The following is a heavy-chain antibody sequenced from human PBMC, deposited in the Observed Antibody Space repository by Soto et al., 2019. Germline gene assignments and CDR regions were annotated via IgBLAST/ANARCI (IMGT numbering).Heavy chain of an antibody. Sequence: PSETLSLTCTVSGGSINSYFWSWIRQSPGKGPEWIGHIYYSGSTSYSPSLKSRVSISVDTSKNQSSLEVHSVTAADTAVYYCARAGTNMVPFAYWGQGTLVTVS. J-gene: IGHJ4*02. CDR3: ARAGTNMVPFAY. CDR2: IYYSGST. CDR1: GGSINSYF. D-gene: IGHD3-10*01. V-gene: IGHV4-59*13.